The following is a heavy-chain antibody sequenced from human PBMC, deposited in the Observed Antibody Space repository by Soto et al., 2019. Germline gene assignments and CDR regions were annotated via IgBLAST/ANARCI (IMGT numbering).Heavy chain of an antibody. D-gene: IGHD1-26*01. J-gene: IGHJ4*02. V-gene: IGHV4-34*01. CDR3: ARGFRSSGSYYRDDN. Sequence: QVQLQQWGAGLLKPSETLSLTCAVYGGSFSGYYWSWIRQPPGKGLEWIGEINHSGSTNYNPSLKSRVTISVYTSKNQFSLKLRSVTAADTAVYYCARGFRSSGSYYRDDNWGQGILVTVSS. CDR2: INHSGST. CDR1: GGSFSGYY.